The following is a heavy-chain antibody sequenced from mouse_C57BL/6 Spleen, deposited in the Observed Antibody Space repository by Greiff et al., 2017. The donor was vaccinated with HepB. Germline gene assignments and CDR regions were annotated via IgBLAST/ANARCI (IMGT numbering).Heavy chain of an antibody. D-gene: IGHD1-1*01. Sequence: EVQLQQSGPELVKPGASVKISCKASGYTFTDYYMNRVKQSHGKSLEWIGDINPNNGGTSYNQKFKGKATLTVDKSSSTAYMELRSLPSEDSAVYYCARWGVSSYFAYWGQGTLVTVSA. CDR2: INPNNGGT. CDR1: GYTFTDYY. V-gene: IGHV1-26*01. CDR3: ARWGVSSYFAY. J-gene: IGHJ3*01.